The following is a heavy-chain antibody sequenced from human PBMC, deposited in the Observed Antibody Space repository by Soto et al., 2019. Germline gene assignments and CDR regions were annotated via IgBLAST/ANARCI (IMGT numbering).Heavy chain of an antibody. CDR3: AREGYTSSSIHSFLDS. J-gene: IGHJ4*02. CDR1: GGTFSIYG. CDR2: IIPFLGTT. V-gene: IGHV1-69*10. Sequence: GASVKVSCKASGGTFSIYGISWVGQSRLRGLEWMGRIIPFLGTTNYAQNFQDRLTVTADTSTNTAFMELSSLRSDDTAVYYCAREGYTSSSIHSFLDSWGQGTLVTVSS. D-gene: IGHD6-6*01.